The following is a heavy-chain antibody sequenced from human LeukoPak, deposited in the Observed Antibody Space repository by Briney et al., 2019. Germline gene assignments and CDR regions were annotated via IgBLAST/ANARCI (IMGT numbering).Heavy chain of an antibody. CDR1: GGSSTGLY. Sequence: SETLSLTCAVYGGSSTGLYWSWIRQPPGEGLEWIGEINHSGNTKYNPSLKSRVTMSVDTSKNQFSLKLTSVTAADTAVYYCARGSRMTNVRVLNAGDYWGQGTLVSVSS. V-gene: IGHV4-34*01. CDR3: ARGSRMTNVRVLNAGDY. D-gene: IGHD3-3*01. J-gene: IGHJ4*02. CDR2: INHSGNT.